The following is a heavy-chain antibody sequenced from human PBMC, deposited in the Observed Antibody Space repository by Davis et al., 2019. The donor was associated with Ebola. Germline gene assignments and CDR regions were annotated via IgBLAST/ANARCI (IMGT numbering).Heavy chain of an antibody. J-gene: IGHJ4*02. Sequence: AASVKVSCKASGGTFSSYAISWVRQAPGQGLEWMGRIIPILGIANYAQKFQGRVTITADKSTSTAYMELSSLRSDDTAVYYRARDTGMVAAYHVDYWGQGTLVTVSS. CDR1: GGTFSSYA. V-gene: IGHV1-69*04. CDR3: ARDTGMVAAYHVDY. CDR2: IIPILGIA. D-gene: IGHD2-15*01.